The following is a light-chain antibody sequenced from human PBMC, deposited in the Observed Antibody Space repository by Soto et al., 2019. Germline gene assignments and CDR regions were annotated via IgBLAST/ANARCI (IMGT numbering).Light chain of an antibody. J-gene: IGKJ1*01. Sequence: IQLTQSPSSLSASVGDRFTITCGASQSISSWLAWYQQKPGKAPKLLIYDASSLESGVPSRFSGSGSGTEFTLTISSLQPDDFATYYCQQYNSYLWTFGQGTKVDIK. V-gene: IGKV1-5*01. CDR1: QSISSW. CDR3: QQYNSYLWT. CDR2: DAS.